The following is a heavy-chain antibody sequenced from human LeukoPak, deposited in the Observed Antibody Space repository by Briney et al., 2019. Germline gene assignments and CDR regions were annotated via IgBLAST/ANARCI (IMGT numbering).Heavy chain of an antibody. Sequence: SETLSLTCTVSGGSISSSSYYWGWIRQPPGKGLEWIGSIYYSGSTYYNPSLKSRVTISVDTSKNQFSLKLSSVTAADTAVYYCARDSLYYDILTGYYRRYYFDHWGQGTLVTVSS. CDR2: IYYSGST. D-gene: IGHD3-9*01. V-gene: IGHV4-39*07. CDR3: ARDSLYYDILTGYYRRYYFDH. J-gene: IGHJ4*02. CDR1: GGSISSSSYY.